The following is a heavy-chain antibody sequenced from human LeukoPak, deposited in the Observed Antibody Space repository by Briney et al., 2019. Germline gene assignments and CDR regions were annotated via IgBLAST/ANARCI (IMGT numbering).Heavy chain of an antibody. CDR2: IYTSGST. J-gene: IGHJ4*02. CDR1: GGSISSGSYY. D-gene: IGHD3-22*01. Sequence: PSETLSLTCTVSGGSISSGSYYWNWIRQPAGKGLEWIGRIYTSGSTNYNPSLKSRIIISVDTSKNQFSLRLSSVTAADTAVYYCAAQDYYDSSGYWLFDYWGQGTLVTVSS. CDR3: AAQDYYDSSGYWLFDY. V-gene: IGHV4-61*02.